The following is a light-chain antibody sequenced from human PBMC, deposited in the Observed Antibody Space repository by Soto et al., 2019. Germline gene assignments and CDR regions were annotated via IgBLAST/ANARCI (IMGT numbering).Light chain of an antibody. CDR3: QQYAGSLGT. Sequence: EIVSTQSPGTLSLSPGERATLSSRASQSVSSSYLAWYQQKPGQAPRLLIFGTSNRATGIPDRFSSSGSGTDFTLTISKLEPDDFAVYYCQQYAGSLGTFGQGTKVDIK. V-gene: IGKV3-20*01. CDR1: QSVSSSY. CDR2: GTS. J-gene: IGKJ1*01.